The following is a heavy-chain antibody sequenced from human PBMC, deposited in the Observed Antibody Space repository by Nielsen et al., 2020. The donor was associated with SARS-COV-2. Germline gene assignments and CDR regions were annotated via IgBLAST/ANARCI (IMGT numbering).Heavy chain of an antibody. Sequence: ASVKVSCKASGYSFTSYAMHWVWQAPGQRLEWMGWINVGNGNTKYSQKFQGRVTMTRDTSASTAYMELSGLSSEDTAVYYCARSRGCSATSCFFDYWGQGALVTVSS. CDR2: INVGNGNT. CDR1: GYSFTSYA. D-gene: IGHD2-2*01. CDR3: ARSRGCSATSCFFDY. V-gene: IGHV1-3*01. J-gene: IGHJ4*02.